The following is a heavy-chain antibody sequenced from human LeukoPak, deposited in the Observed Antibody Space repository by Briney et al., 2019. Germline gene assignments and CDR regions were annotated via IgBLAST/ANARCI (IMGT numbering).Heavy chain of an antibody. D-gene: IGHD6-19*01. CDR3: ARVGNIAVAYDLDY. CDR1: GYTFTGYY. Sequence: ASVKVSCKASGYTFTGYYIHWVRQAPGQGLEWMGWINPNSGGTNYAQKFQGRVTMTRDTSISTAYMELSRLRSDDTAVYYCARVGNIAVAYDLDYWGQGTLVTVSS. CDR2: INPNSGGT. J-gene: IGHJ4*02. V-gene: IGHV1-2*02.